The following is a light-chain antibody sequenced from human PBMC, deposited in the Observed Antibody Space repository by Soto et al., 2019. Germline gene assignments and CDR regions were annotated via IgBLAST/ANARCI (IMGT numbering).Light chain of an antibody. V-gene: IGKV3D-20*02. CDR1: ESVRSSY. CDR2: GAS. J-gene: IGKJ5*01. CDR3: QQRSNWPAN. Sequence: EIVLTQSPGTLSLSPGDRATLSCRASESVRSSYLSWYQQKPGQAPRVLIYGASIRATGVPARFSGSGSGTDFTLTISNLEPEDFAVYYCQQRSNWPANFGQGTRLEIK.